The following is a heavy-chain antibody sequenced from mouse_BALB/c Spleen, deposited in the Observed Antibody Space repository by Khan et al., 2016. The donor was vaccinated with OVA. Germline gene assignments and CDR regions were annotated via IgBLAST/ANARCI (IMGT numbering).Heavy chain of an antibody. Sequence: LVESGPELKKPGETVKISCKASGFTLTNYGMSWVKQAPGKGLKWMGWINPYTGEPTNADDFKGRFAFSLETSASAAYLQINNLKKEDTATYFCARKNYSYDRYFDVWGAGTTVTVSS. V-gene: IGHV9-3-1*01. CDR3: ARKNYSYDRYFDV. J-gene: IGHJ1*01. CDR1: GFTLTNYG. D-gene: IGHD2-12*01. CDR2: INPYTGEP.